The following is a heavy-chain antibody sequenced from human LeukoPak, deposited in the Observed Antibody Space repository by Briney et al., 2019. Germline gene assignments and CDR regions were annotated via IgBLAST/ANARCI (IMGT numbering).Heavy chain of an antibody. CDR3: ARDEWELLPFDY. Sequence: PGGSLRLSCAASGFTFSSYAMHWVRQASGKGLEWVAVISYDGSNKYYADSVKGRFTVSRDNSKNTLYLQMNSLRAGDTAVYYCARDEWELLPFDYWGQGTLVTVSS. V-gene: IGHV3-30-3*01. CDR1: GFTFSSYA. J-gene: IGHJ4*02. CDR2: ISYDGSNK. D-gene: IGHD1-26*01.